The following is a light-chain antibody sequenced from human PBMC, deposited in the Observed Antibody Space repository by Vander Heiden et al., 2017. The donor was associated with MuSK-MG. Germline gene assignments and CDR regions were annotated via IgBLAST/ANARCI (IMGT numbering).Light chain of an antibody. CDR3: QQSYNDVPNT. Sequence: DIQMTQSPSSLSASVGDRVTITCRASQSISRYLNWYQQKPGKAPKLVIYAATTLQSGVPSRFSGSGYGKDFTLTISSRQPEDFATYYCQQSYNDVPNTFGQGTKLDIK. CDR2: AAT. J-gene: IGKJ2*01. V-gene: IGKV1-39*01. CDR1: QSISRY.